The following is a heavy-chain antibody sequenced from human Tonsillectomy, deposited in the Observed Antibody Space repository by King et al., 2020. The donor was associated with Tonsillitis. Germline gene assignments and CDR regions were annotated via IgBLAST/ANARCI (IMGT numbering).Heavy chain of an antibody. CDR2: IYYSGST. J-gene: IGHJ4*02. V-gene: IGHV4-59*08. CDR3: AKHEYSSSPFDY. Sequence: VQLQESGPGLVKPSETLSLTCTVSGGSISSYYWSWIRQPPGKGLEWIGYIYYSGSTNYNPSLKTQVTISVDTSKNQFSLKLSSVTAADTAVYYCAKHEYSSSPFDYWGQGTLVTVSS. CDR1: GGSISSYY. D-gene: IGHD6-6*01.